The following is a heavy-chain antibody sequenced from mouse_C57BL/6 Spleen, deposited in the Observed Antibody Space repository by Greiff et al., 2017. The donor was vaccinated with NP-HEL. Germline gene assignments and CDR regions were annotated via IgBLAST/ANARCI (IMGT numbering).Heavy chain of an antibody. J-gene: IGHJ1*03. V-gene: IGHV5-17*01. Sequence: EVQLQQSGGGLVKPGGSLKLSCAASGFTFSDYGMHWVRQAPEKGLEWVAYISSGSSTIYYADTVKGRFTISRDNAKNTLFLQMTSLRSEDTAMYYCARADYYGITRYFDVWGTGTTVTVSS. D-gene: IGHD1-1*01. CDR2: ISSGSSTI. CDR3: ARADYYGITRYFDV. CDR1: GFTFSDYG.